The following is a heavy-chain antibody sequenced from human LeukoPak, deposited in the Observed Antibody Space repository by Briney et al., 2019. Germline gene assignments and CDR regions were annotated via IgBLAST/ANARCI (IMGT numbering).Heavy chain of an antibody. CDR3: AREKSGYSYGYNYYYYYGMDV. Sequence: GGSLRLSCAASGFTFSSYWMSWVRQAPGKGLEWVANIKQDGSEKYYVDSVKGRFTISRDNAKNSLYLQMNSLRAEDTAVYYCAREKSGYSYGYNYYYYYGMDVWGQGTTVTVSS. CDR2: IKQDGSEK. CDR1: GFTFSSYW. V-gene: IGHV3-7*01. J-gene: IGHJ6*02. D-gene: IGHD5-18*01.